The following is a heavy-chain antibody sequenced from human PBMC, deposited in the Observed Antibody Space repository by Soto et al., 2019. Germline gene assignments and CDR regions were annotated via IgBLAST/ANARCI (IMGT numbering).Heavy chain of an antibody. V-gene: IGHV1-8*01. CDR1: GYTFTTYD. J-gene: IGHJ5*02. CDR2: MNPNRTNT. CDR3: VRGGFLSHDHVIIAPATLGFDP. Sequence: ASVKVSCKASGYTFTTYDMKWVRQAPGRGLERMGWMNPNRTNTGYAEKFQGRVTMTRDTSISTAYMELSSLRYDDTAVYYCVRGGFLSHDHVIIAPATLGFDPWGQGALVTVAS. D-gene: IGHD2-2*01.